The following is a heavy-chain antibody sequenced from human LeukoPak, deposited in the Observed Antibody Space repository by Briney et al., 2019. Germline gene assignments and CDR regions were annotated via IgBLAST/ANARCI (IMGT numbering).Heavy chain of an antibody. J-gene: IGHJ4*02. CDR3: AKDREGYYDY. Sequence: GGSLRLSCAASGFTFTTYTMSWLRRAPGKGLEWVSAISDIGDITYYADSVKGRFTISRDNSKNPVYLQMNSLRAEDAAVYYCAKDREGYYDYWGQGTLVTVSS. V-gene: IGHV3-23*01. CDR1: GFTFTTYT. CDR2: ISDIGDIT.